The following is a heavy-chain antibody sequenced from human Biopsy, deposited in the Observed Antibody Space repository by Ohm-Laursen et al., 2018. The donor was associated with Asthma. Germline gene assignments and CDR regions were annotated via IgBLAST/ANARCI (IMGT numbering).Heavy chain of an antibody. D-gene: IGHD2-21*02. V-gene: IGHV3-33*01. CDR3: ASYEVVTAILPMDV. Sequence: LSLTCTASGFTFSSYGMHWVRQAPGKGLEWVAVIWYDGSNKYYADSVKGRFTISRDNSKNTVYLQMNSLRAEDTAVYYCASYEVVTAILPMDVWGQGTTVTVSS. J-gene: IGHJ6*02. CDR1: GFTFSSYG. CDR2: IWYDGSNK.